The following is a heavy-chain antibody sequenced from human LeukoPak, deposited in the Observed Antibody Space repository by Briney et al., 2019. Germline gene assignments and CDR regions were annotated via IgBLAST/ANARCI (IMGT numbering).Heavy chain of an antibody. CDR1: GFTFSNAW. D-gene: IGHD5-18*01. Sequence: GSLRLSCAASGFTFSNAWMSWVRQAPGKGLEWIGEIHHSGKTNYNPSLKSRVNIPLDKSKNHFSLRVNSVVAADTAIYYCARAPDTAIPYYYMDVWGKGTTVTVSS. V-gene: IGHV4-4*02. CDR2: IHHSGKT. J-gene: IGHJ6*03. CDR3: ARAPDTAIPYYYMDV.